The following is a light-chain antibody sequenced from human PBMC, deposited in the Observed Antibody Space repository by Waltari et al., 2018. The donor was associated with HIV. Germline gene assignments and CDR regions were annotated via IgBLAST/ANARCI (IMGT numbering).Light chain of an antibody. Sequence: DIQITQSPSTLYASIGDRVVITCRASQSISSGLAWYPQRPARAPNLLIYKASSLRSGVPSRFSGSGSGTEFTLTISSLQPDDFATYYCQQYNGYPLTFGGGTKVEIK. V-gene: IGKV1-5*03. CDR1: QSISSG. CDR2: KAS. J-gene: IGKJ4*01. CDR3: QQYNGYPLT.